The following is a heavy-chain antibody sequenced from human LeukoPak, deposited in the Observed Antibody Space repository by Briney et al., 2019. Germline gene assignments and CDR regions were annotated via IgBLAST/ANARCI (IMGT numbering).Heavy chain of an antibody. CDR1: GFTVSSNY. Sequence: GGSLRLSCAASGFTVSSNYMSWVRQAPGKGREGVSVIYSAGSTYYAASVKRRFTISRDNSKNTLYLQMNSLRAEDTAVYYCAREGPYSYGSDYWGQGTLVTVSS. CDR3: AREGPYSYGSDY. CDR2: IYSAGST. D-gene: IGHD5-18*01. V-gene: IGHV3-53*01. J-gene: IGHJ4*02.